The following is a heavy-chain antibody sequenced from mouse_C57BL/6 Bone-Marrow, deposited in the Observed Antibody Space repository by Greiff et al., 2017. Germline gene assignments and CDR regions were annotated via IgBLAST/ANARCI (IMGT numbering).Heavy chain of an antibody. CDR2: IYPRSGNT. D-gene: IGHD4-1*02. V-gene: IGHV1-81*01. J-gene: IGHJ4*01. CDR1: GYTFTSYG. Sequence: QFQLQQSGAELARPGASVTLSCKASGYTFTSYGISWVKQRTGQGLEWIGEIYPRSGNTSYNEKFKGKATLTASKSSSTAYMELRSLTSEDSAVYFCARGGNWDAMDYWGQGTSVTVSS. CDR3: ARGGNWDAMDY.